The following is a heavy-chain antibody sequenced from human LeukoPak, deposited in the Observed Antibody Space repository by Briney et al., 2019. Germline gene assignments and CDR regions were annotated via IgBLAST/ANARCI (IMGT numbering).Heavy chain of an antibody. CDR1: GFTVSSNY. Sequence: GGSLRLSCAASGFTVSSNYMSWVRQAPGKGLEWDSVIYNGGSTYYADSVKGRFTISRDNSKNTLYLQMSSLRAEDSAVYYCARGPYSSGWYGFDYWGQGTLVTVSS. J-gene: IGHJ4*02. D-gene: IGHD6-19*01. CDR3: ARGPYSSGWYGFDY. CDR2: IYNGGST. V-gene: IGHV3-66*01.